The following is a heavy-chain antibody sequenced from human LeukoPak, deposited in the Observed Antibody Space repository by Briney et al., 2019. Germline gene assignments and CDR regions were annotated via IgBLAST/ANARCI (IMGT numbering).Heavy chain of an antibody. D-gene: IGHD1-26*01. CDR2: ITSDGSET. J-gene: IGHJ6*02. V-gene: IGHV3-74*03. CDR3: TRDRYYTMDA. Sequence: QPGGSLRLSCAALESPFSDSWMHWVRQAPGKGLQWVALITSDGSETTYADSVRGRFTISRDNAKNTLFLQMNSLRVEDMAVYYCTRDRYYTMDAWGQGATVTVSS. CDR1: ESPFSDSW.